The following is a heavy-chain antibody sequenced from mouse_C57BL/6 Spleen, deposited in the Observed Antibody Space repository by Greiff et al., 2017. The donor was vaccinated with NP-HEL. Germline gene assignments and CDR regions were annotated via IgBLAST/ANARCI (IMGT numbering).Heavy chain of an antibody. Sequence: EVHLVESGGGLVKPGGSLKLSCAASGFTFSSYAMSWVRQTPEKRLEWVATISDGGSYTYYPDNVKGRFTLSRDNAKTNLYLQMSHLKSEDTAMYYCARDYYGSSYEAMDYWGQGTSVTVSS. D-gene: IGHD1-1*01. CDR1: GFTFSSYA. J-gene: IGHJ4*01. V-gene: IGHV5-4*01. CDR2: ISDGGSYT. CDR3: ARDYYGSSYEAMDY.